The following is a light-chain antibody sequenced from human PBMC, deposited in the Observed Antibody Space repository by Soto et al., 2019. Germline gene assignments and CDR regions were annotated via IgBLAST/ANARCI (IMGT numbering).Light chain of an antibody. CDR2: GAS. CDR1: QSVGRN. Sequence: EIVMTQSPATLSVSPGERATLSCRASQSVGRNLAWYQQKPGQAPRLLIYGASTRATGTPARFSGSGSGTECTLTISRLQSEDFATNSCQQYNHWPPRTFGGGTKVEIK. CDR3: QQYNHWPPRT. V-gene: IGKV3-15*01. J-gene: IGKJ4*01.